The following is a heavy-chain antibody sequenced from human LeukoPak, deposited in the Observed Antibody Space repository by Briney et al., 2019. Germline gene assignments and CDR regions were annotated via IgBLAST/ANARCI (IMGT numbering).Heavy chain of an antibody. J-gene: IGHJ6*02. D-gene: IGHD3-10*01. CDR2: INHSGST. CDR3: AIWFGELYLGYYYYGMDV. CDR1: GGSFSGYY. Sequence: SETLSLTCAVYGGSFSGYYWSWIRQPPGKGLEWIGEINHSGSTNYNPSLKSRVTISVDTSKNQFSLKLSSVTAADTAVYYCAIWFGELYLGYYYYGMDVWGQGTTVTVSS. V-gene: IGHV4-34*01.